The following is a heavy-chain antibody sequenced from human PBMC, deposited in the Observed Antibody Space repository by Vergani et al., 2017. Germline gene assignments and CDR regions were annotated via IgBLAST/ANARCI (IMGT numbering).Heavy chain of an antibody. CDR3: TTGFLEWLNTYVWTKTFDY. D-gene: IGHD3-3*01. CDR1: GFTFSNAW. V-gene: IGHV3-15*01. Sequence: EVQLVESGGGLVQPGGSLRLSCAASGFTFSNAWMSWVRQAPGKGLEWVGRIKSKTDGGTTDYAAPVKGRFTISRDDSKNTLYLQMNSLKTEDTAVYYCTTGFLEWLNTYVWTKTFDYWGQGTLVTVSS. J-gene: IGHJ4*02. CDR2: IKSKTDGGTT.